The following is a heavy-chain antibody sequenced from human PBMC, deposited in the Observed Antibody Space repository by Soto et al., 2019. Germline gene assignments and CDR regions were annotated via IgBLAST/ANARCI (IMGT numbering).Heavy chain of an antibody. J-gene: IGHJ5*02. V-gene: IGHV4-30-4*01. CDR1: GGYISNGDYY. CDR2: IYYSGST. Sequence: TSVPMSLTWTVFGGYISNGDYYWSWIRQPPGKGLEWIGYIYYSGSTYYNPSLKSGVTISVDTSKNQFSLKLSSVTAADTAVYYCARAPRHDWFDPWGQGTLVTSPQ. CDR3: ARAPRHDWFDP.